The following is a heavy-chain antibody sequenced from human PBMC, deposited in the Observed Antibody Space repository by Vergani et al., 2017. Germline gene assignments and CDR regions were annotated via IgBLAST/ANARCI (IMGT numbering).Heavy chain of an antibody. CDR3: AGAPQRAVLWFGVRMDV. CDR1: GYTFTSYG. CDR2: ISAYNGNT. V-gene: IGHV1-18*01. Sequence: QVQLVQSGAEVKKPGASVKVSCKASGYTFTSYGISWVRQAPGQGLEWMGWISAYNGNTNYAQKLQGRVTMTTDTSTSTAYMELRSLRSDDTAVYYCAGAPQRAVLWFGVRMDVGGKGTTVTVSS. J-gene: IGHJ6*04. D-gene: IGHD3-10*01.